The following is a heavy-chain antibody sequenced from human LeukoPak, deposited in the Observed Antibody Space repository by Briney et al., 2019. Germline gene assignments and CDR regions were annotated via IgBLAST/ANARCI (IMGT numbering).Heavy chain of an antibody. J-gene: IGHJ1*01. CDR2: IYPGDSDT. Sequence: GESLKISCKASGYTFTNYWIGWVRQMPGKGLEWMGIIYPGDSDTRYSPSFRGQIIISADKSIRTAYLQWTSLKASDTAMYYCARHTGEGSHFQHWGQGSLVTVSS. CDR3: ARHTGEGSHFQH. V-gene: IGHV5-51*01. D-gene: IGHD3-16*01. CDR1: GYTFTNYW.